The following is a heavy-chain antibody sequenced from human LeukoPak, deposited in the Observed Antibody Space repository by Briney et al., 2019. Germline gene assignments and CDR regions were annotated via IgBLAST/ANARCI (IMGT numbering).Heavy chain of an antibody. J-gene: IGHJ4*02. CDR2: IKDDGSEK. CDR1: GFTFSSYW. V-gene: IGHV3-7*03. CDR3: ARARDSSWDY. Sequence: GGSLRLSCAASGFTFSSYWMSWVRQAPGKGLEWVANIKDDGSEKYYVDSVKGRFTISRDDAKNPLYLQMNSLRAEDTAVYYCARARDSSWDYWGQGTLVTVSS. D-gene: IGHD6-13*01.